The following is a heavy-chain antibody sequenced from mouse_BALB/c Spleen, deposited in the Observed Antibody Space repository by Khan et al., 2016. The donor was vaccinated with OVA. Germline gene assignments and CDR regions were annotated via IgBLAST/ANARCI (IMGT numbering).Heavy chain of an antibody. CDR3: ARNYGYDECLAY. CDR1: GVSLTTYG. Sequence: QVQLQQSGPGLVQPSQSLSITCTASGVSLTTYGVHWVRQSPGKGLEWLGVIWSGGTTAYSAAFISRLSITKDNSKSQVFFKMNSLQANDTAIYYCARNYGYDECLAYWGQGTMVTVSA. V-gene: IGHV2-2*02. CDR2: IWSGGTT. J-gene: IGHJ3*01. D-gene: IGHD2-2*01.